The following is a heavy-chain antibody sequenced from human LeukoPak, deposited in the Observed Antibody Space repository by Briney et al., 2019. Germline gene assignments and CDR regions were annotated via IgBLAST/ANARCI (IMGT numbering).Heavy chain of an antibody. CDR3: ARDAPLPDF. D-gene: IGHD1-26*01. Sequence: GGSLRLSCAASGVTFSSYTMNWVRQAPGKGLEWVSSISSSSNYIYYADSVKGRFTISRDNAKNSLYLQMNSLRAEDTAVYYCARDAPLPDFWGQGTLVTLSS. J-gene: IGHJ4*02. V-gene: IGHV3-21*01. CDR2: ISSSSNYI. CDR1: GVTFSSYT.